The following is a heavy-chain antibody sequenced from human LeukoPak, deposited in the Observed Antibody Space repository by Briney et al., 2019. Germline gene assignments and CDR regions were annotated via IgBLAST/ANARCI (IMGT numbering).Heavy chain of an antibody. Sequence: GGSLRLSCAASGFTVSSNYMSWVRQAPGKGLEWVSVIYSGGNTHYADSVKGRFTISRDNSKNTLYLQMNSLRAEDTAVYYCAREIQDRGAIGYWGQGTLVTVSS. V-gene: IGHV3-53*01. CDR2: IYSGGNT. J-gene: IGHJ4*02. CDR3: AREIQDRGAIGY. D-gene: IGHD3-10*01. CDR1: GFTVSSNY.